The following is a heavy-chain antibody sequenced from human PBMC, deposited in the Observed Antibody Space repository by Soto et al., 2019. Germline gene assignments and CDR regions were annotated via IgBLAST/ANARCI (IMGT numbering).Heavy chain of an antibody. J-gene: IGHJ3*02. CDR1: GGSMKSHGYY. V-gene: IGHV4-30-4*01. CDR3: ARGEVRGPFDI. Sequence: SETLSITCTVSGGSMKSHGYYWSWIRQPPGKGPEWIGYIHNSGSTSYNPSLKSRLTISSDMSKNNFSLRLNSVTAADTALYFCARGEVRGPFDIWGQGTKVTVSS. D-gene: IGHD3-10*01. CDR2: IHNSGST.